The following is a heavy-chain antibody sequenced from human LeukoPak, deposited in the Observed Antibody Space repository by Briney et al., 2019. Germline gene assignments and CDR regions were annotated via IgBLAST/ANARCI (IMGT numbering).Heavy chain of an antibody. CDR2: ISGSGGST. J-gene: IGHJ4*02. D-gene: IGHD1-26*01. CDR1: GFTFRSYA. V-gene: IGHV3-23*01. Sequence: GGSLSLSCAASGFTFRSYAMSWVRQAPGKGLEWVSAISGSGGSTYYADSVKGRFTISRDNSKNTLYLQMNSLRAEDTAVYYCANSDGSYYIDYWGQGTLVTVSS. CDR3: ANSDGSYYIDY.